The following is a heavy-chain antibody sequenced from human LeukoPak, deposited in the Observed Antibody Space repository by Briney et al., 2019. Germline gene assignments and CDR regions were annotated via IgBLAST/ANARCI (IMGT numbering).Heavy chain of an antibody. Sequence: GASVKVSCKASGYTFTGYYMHWVRQAPGQGLEWMGRINPNSGGTNYAQKFQGRVTMTRDTSISTAYMELSRLRSDDTAVYYCARDAYYYDSSGYYYPDGWFDPWGQGTLVTVSS. CDR1: GYTFTGYY. D-gene: IGHD3-22*01. CDR2: INPNSGGT. V-gene: IGHV1-2*06. CDR3: ARDAYYYDSSGYYYPDGWFDP. J-gene: IGHJ5*02.